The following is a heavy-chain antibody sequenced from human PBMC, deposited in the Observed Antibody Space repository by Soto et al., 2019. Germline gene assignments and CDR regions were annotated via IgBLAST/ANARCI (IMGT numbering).Heavy chain of an antibody. Sequence: QVQLQESGPGLVKPSETLSLTCTVSGGSISGGVHSWSWIRQPPGKGLEWIGHIFDSGSTYYNPSLKSRLTISVDTSKSQFSLRLSSVTGADTAVYYCAREIMPLTNDLYFDLWGRGTLVTVSS. CDR2: IFDSGST. J-gene: IGHJ2*01. V-gene: IGHV4-30-4*01. CDR1: GGSISGGVHS. D-gene: IGHD2-8*01. CDR3: AREIMPLTNDLYFDL.